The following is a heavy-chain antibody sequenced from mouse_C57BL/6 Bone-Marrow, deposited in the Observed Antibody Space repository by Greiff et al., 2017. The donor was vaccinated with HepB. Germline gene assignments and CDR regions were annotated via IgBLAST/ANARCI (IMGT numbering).Heavy chain of an antibody. V-gene: IGHV5-6*02. CDR1: GFTFSSYG. J-gene: IGHJ3*01. CDR3: ARRYYGSSYPFAY. Sequence: EVKVVESGGDLVKPGGSLKLSCAASGFTFSSYGMSWVRQTPDKRLEWVATISSGGSYTYYPDSVKGRFTISRDNAKNTLYLQMSSLKSEDTAMYYCARRYYGSSYPFAYWGQGTLVTVSA. D-gene: IGHD1-1*01. CDR2: ISSGGSYT.